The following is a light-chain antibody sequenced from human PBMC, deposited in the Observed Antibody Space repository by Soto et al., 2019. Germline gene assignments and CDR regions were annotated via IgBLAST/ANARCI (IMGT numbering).Light chain of an antibody. J-gene: IGKJ5*01. CDR3: QHYQSWPPIT. CDR2: DAS. CDR1: QSISNY. Sequence: IQLTQSPSSLSASVGDRVTITCRASQSISNYLTWYQQKPGKAPYLLISDASSLERGVPSRFSGSGSGTEFTLTISSLQSEDFAVYYCQHYQSWPPITFGQGRRLEVK. V-gene: IGKV1-13*02.